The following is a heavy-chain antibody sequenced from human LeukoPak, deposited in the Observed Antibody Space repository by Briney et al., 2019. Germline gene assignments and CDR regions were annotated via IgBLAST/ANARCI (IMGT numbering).Heavy chain of an antibody. CDR3: ARDVVVAPAAHFYFDY. V-gene: IGHV1-2*02. CDR2: INPNSGGT. CDR1: GYTFTGYY. D-gene: IGHD2-2*01. J-gene: IGHJ4*02. Sequence: ASVKVPCKASGYTFTGYYMHWVRQAPGQGLEWMGWINPNSGGTNYAQKFQGRVTMARDTSISTAYMELISLLSGDSAVYYCARDVVVAPAAHFYFDYWGQGTLVTVSS.